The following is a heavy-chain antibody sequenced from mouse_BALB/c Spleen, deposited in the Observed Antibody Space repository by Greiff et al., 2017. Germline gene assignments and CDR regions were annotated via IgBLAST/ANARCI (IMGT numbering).Heavy chain of an antibody. CDR1: GFTFSSFG. Sequence: EVQLVESGGGLVQPGGSRKLSCAASGFTFSSFGMHWVRQAPEKGLEWVAYISSGSSTIYYADTVKGRFTISRDNPKNTLFLQMTSLRSEDTAMYYCARSGYGSNLDYWGQGTTLTVSS. CDR2: ISSGSSTI. D-gene: IGHD1-1*01. V-gene: IGHV5-17*02. CDR3: ARSGYGSNLDY. J-gene: IGHJ2*01.